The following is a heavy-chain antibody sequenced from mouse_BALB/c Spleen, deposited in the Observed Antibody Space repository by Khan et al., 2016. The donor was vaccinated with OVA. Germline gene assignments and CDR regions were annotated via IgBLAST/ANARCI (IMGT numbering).Heavy chain of an antibody. Sequence: VQLQQSGAELVRPGTSVKMSCKAAGYTFTNYWIGWVKQRPGHGLEWIGDIFPGGGYTNYNEKFKGKATLTADKSSSTAFMPISSLTSADSANNYCSRRGAARASWYYFDYWGQGTTRTVSS. V-gene: IGHV1-63*02. CDR3: SRRGAARASWYYFDY. D-gene: IGHD3-1*01. CDR1: GYTFTNYW. J-gene: IGHJ2*01. CDR2: IFPGGGYT.